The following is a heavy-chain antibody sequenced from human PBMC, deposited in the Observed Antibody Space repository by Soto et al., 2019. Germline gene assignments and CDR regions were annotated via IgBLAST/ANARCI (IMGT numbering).Heavy chain of an antibody. CDR2: IIPILGIA. V-gene: IGHV1-69*02. CDR3: ARGPTSLGDD. CDR1: GGTFSSFH. Sequence: QVQLVQSGAEVRKPGSSVKVSCKASGGTFSSFHITWVRQAPGQGLEWMGRIIPILGIANYAQRFQGRVTITADKSTKTAYMELNSLRSDDTAMYYCARGPTSLGDDWGQGTLITVSS. J-gene: IGHJ4*02. D-gene: IGHD3-3*01.